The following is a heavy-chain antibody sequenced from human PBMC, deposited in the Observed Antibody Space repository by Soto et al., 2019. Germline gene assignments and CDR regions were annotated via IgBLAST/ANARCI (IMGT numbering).Heavy chain of an antibody. CDR2: IYSDGNA. J-gene: IGHJ3*02. CDR3: ARDGDARADI. V-gene: IGHV3-53*02. D-gene: IGHD7-27*01. CDR1: GFTVSSNH. Sequence: EVQLVETGGDLIQPGGSLKLSCAASGFTVSSNHMSWVRQAPGKGLEWVSVIYSDGNAYYADSVKGRFTISRDNSKNTVYLQMNSRRVDDTAVYYCARDGDARADIWGQGAMVTVSS.